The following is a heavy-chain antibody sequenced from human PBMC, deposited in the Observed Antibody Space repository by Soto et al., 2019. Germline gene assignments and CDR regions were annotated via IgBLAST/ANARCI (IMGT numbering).Heavy chain of an antibody. CDR3: AKSTGGTANGMGV. D-gene: IGHD2-8*02. Sequence: GGSLRLSCAASGFSFDDYAIHWVRQAPGKGLEWVSGISWNSGTIGYADSVKGRFTISRDNAKNSLYLQMNSLRAEDTALYYCAKSTGGTANGMGVWGQGTTVTVSS. V-gene: IGHV3-9*01. CDR2: ISWNSGTI. CDR1: GFSFDDYA. J-gene: IGHJ6*02.